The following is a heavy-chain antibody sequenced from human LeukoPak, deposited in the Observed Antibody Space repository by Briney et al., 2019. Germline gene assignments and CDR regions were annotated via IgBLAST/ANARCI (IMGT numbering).Heavy chain of an antibody. CDR1: GGSISSGSYY. J-gene: IGHJ5*02. CDR2: LYYSGST. CDR3: ARESDRYCFSTSCPNWFDP. D-gene: IGHD2-2*01. V-gene: IGHV4-39*07. Sequence: SETLSLTCTVSGGSISSGSYYWGWIRQPPGKGLEWIGSLYYSGSTYYNPSLKSRVTMSVDTSKNQFSLRLKSVTAADTAVYYCARESDRYCFSTSCPNWFDPWGQGTLVTVSS.